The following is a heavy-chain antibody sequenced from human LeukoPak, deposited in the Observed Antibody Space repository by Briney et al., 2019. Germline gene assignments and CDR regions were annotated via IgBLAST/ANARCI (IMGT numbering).Heavy chain of an antibody. CDR2: ISWNSGSI. CDR3: AKVFTAMVPWGGAFDI. Sequence: QSGGSLRLSCAASGFTFDDYAMHWVRQAPGKGLEWVSGISWNSGSIGYADSVKGRFTISRDNAKNSLYLQMNSLRAEDTALYYCAKVFTAMVPWGGAFDIWGQGTMVTVSS. V-gene: IGHV3-9*01. D-gene: IGHD5-18*01. J-gene: IGHJ3*02. CDR1: GFTFDDYA.